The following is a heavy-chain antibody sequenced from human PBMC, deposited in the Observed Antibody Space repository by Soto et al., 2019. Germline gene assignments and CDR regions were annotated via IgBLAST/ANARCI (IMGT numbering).Heavy chain of an antibody. CDR1: GGTFSSYA. CDR3: ARMKRDGLAVFWFDP. D-gene: IGHD6-19*01. Sequence: QVQLVQSGAEVKKPGSSVKVSCKASGGTFSSYAIIWVRQAPGQVLEWMGGIIPIFGTANYAQKFKGRVTITADESTSTAYIELSSLRSEDTAVYYCARMKRDGLAVFWFDPWGQGTMVTVSS. CDR2: IIPIFGTA. J-gene: IGHJ5*02. V-gene: IGHV1-69*01.